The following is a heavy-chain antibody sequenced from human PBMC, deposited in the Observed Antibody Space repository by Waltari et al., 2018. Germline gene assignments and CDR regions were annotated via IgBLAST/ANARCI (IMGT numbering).Heavy chain of an antibody. CDR2: ISYYGSNK. CDR3: ASGPYYDILTGYWGDI. J-gene: IGHJ3*02. D-gene: IGHD3-9*01. V-gene: IGHV3-30*04. Sequence: KGLAWVAVISYYGSNKYYVGSVKGLFTISRDNSKNTLYLQMNSLRAEDTAVYYCASGPYYDILTGYWGDIWGQGTMVTVSS.